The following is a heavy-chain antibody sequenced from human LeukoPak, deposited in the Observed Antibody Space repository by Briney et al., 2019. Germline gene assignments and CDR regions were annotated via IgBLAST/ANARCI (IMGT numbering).Heavy chain of an antibody. CDR2: ISGSGGST. CDR3: AKYPTMTTVTIEIDY. Sequence: HTGGSLRLSCAASGFTFSSYAMSWVRQAPGKGLEWVSAISGSGGSTYYADSVKGRFTISRDNSKNTLYLQMNSLRAEDTAVYYCAKYPTMTTVTIEIDYWGQGTLVTVSS. D-gene: IGHD4-17*01. CDR1: GFTFSSYA. J-gene: IGHJ4*02. V-gene: IGHV3-23*01.